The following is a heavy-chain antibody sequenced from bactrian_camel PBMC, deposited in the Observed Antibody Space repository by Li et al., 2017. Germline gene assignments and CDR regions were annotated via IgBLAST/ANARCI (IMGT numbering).Heavy chain of an antibody. CDR3: AADSRTSGKCGVSWNWWGNFAF. Sequence: HVQLVESGGGSVQAGGSLRLSCAASGYTGGRMCLAWFRRVPGKEREGVARIDTVGGSTVYADSVKGRFTISQANAKNTVTLQMNSLEGDDAATYYCAADSRTSGKCGVSWNWWGNFAFRGQGTQVTVS. D-gene: IGHD7*01. CDR2: IDTVGGST. V-gene: IGHV3S1*01. J-gene: IGHJ4*01. CDR1: GYTGGRMC.